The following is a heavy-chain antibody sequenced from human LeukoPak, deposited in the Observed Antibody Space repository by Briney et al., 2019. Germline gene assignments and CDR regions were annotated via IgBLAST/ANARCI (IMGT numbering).Heavy chain of an antibody. J-gene: IGHJ5*01. CDR3: ARLHDS. Sequence: GESLKISCKGSGYSFTNYWIGWVRQMPGKGLEWMGIIYPGDSDTRYSPSFQGQVTISADKSVTTAFLHWSSLQASDTAMYYCARLHDSWGQGTLVTVSS. CDR2: IYPGDSDT. V-gene: IGHV5-51*01. CDR1: GYSFTNYW.